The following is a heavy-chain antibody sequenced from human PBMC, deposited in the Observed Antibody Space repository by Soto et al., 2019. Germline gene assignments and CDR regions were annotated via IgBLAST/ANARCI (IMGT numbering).Heavy chain of an antibody. J-gene: IGHJ6*02. CDR3: TNIVVVPAAIRPRVAGDYYYGMDV. CDR2: IRSKAYGGTT. CDR1: GFTFGDYA. D-gene: IGHD2-2*01. Sequence: GGSLRLSCTASGFTFGDYAMSWFRQAPGKGLEWVGLIRSKAYGGTTEYAASVNGRFTISRDDSKSIAYLQMNSLKTEDTAVYYCTNIVVVPAAIRPRVAGDYYYGMDVWGQGTTVTVSS. V-gene: IGHV3-49*03.